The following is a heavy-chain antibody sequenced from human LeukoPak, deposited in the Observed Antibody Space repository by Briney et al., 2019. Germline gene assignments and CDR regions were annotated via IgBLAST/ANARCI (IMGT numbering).Heavy chain of an antibody. Sequence: GGSLRLSCAASGFNVSIYWMHWVRQAPGKGLVWVSRINSDGSRRMYADSVKGRFTISRDNAKNTLYLQMNSLRAEDTATYFCSRGGYCGADNCYSGGDYFDPWGQGTLVTVSS. CDR2: INSDGSRR. CDR3: SRGGYCGADNCYSGGDYFDP. D-gene: IGHD2-15*01. J-gene: IGHJ5*02. V-gene: IGHV3-74*03. CDR1: GFNVSIYW.